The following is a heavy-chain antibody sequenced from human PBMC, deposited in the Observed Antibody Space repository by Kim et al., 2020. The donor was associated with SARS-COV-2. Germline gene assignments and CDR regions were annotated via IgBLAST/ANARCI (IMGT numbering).Heavy chain of an antibody. CDR3: ARALLVPAANMDV. Sequence: YTQTLQGRVTITRDTTASTAYMELSSLRSEDTAVYYCARALLVPAANMDVWGQGTTVTVSS. J-gene: IGHJ6*02. V-gene: IGHV1-3*01. D-gene: IGHD2-2*01.